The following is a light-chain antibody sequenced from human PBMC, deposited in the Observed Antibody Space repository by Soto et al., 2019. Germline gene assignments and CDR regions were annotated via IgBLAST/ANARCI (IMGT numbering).Light chain of an antibody. CDR3: AARGARLNGWV. J-gene: IGLJ3*02. CDR1: SSNIGSNT. CDR2: SND. Sequence: QSVLPQPPSASGTPGQRVTISCSGSSSNIGSNTVNWYQQLPGTAPKLLIYSNDQRPSGVPDRFSGSKSGTSASLAISGLQSEDEADYYCAARGARLNGWVFGGGNKLTVL. V-gene: IGLV1-44*01.